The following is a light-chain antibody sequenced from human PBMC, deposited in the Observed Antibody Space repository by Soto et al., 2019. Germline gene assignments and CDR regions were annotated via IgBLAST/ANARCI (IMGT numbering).Light chain of an antibody. CDR1: QSVLYSPNNKNY. J-gene: IGKJ5*01. V-gene: IGKV4-1*01. CDR2: WAS. CDR3: QQYYRPPST. Sequence: DIVMTQSPDSLAVSLGERATVNCKSSQSVLYSPNNKNYLAWYQQKPGQPPKLLIYWASTRESGVPDRFSGSGSGTDFTLTISSLQAEDVAVYYCQQYYRPPSTFGQGTRVEIK.